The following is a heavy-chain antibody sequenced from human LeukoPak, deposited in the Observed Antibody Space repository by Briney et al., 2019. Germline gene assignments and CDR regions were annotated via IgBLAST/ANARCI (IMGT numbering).Heavy chain of an antibody. V-gene: IGHV4-34*01. J-gene: IGHJ4*02. D-gene: IGHD1-26*01. Sequence: SETLSLTCAVYGGSFSGYYWSWIRQPPGKGLEWIGEINHSGSTNYNPSLKSRVTISVDTSKNQFSLKLSSVTAAGTAMYYCARGQRGGSYYLDRRFQPFDYWGQGTLVTVSS. CDR2: INHSGST. CDR1: GGSFSGYY. CDR3: ARGQRGGSYYLDRRFQPFDY.